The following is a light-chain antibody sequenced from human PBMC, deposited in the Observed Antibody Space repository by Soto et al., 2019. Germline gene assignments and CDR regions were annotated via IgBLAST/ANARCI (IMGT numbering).Light chain of an antibody. CDR3: QKFNTAPLT. CDR2: SAS. Sequence: DIQMTQSPSSLSASVGDRVTITCRASQDISVYLAWYQQKPGKVPKLLIYSASTLQSGVPSRFSGSGSGTDFTRTISSLQPEDVATYDCQKFNTAPLTFGQGTRLEIK. J-gene: IGKJ5*01. V-gene: IGKV1-27*01. CDR1: QDISVY.